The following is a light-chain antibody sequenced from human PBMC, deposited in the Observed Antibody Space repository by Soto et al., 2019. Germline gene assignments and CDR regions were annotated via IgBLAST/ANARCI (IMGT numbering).Light chain of an antibody. V-gene: IGKV3-15*01. CDR3: QQYNSYPGT. Sequence: MTQSPSTLSLSPGERATLSCRAGQSVSSNYLAWYQQKPGQAPRLLIYGVSTRATGIPARFNGSESGTEFTLTIRSLQPDDFATYYCQQYNSYPGTFGQGTKVDI. CDR1: QSVSSN. CDR2: GVS. J-gene: IGKJ1*01.